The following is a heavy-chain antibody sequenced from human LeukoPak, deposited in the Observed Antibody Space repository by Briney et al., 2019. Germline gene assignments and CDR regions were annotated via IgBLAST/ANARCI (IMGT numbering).Heavy chain of an antibody. CDR3: AKASLHSSWYWDY. CDR1: GFTFSSYG. CDR2: IRYDGSNK. Sequence: GGSLRLSCAASGFTFSSYGTHWVRQAPGKGLEWVAFIRYDGSNKYYADSVKGRFTISRDNSKNTLYLQMNSLRAEDTAVYYCAKASLHSSWYWDYWGQGTLVTVSS. J-gene: IGHJ4*02. D-gene: IGHD6-13*01. V-gene: IGHV3-30*02.